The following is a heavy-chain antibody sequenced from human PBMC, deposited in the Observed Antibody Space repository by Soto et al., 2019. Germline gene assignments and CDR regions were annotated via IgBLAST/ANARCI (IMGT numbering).Heavy chain of an antibody. V-gene: IGHV4-39*01. CDR2: IYYSGST. CDR1: GGSVRSSSDY. CDR3: AIRNYTSAWSYCDY. D-gene: IGHD6-19*01. J-gene: IGHJ4*02. Sequence: QVQLQESGPGLVKPSETLSLTCTVSGGSVRSSSDYWGWISQHPGKGLEWIGRIYYSGSTYYNPSLKSRVTISVDTSKNQFSLKLSSVTAAAAAFYYCAIRNYTSAWSYCDYWGQGTLVTVSS.